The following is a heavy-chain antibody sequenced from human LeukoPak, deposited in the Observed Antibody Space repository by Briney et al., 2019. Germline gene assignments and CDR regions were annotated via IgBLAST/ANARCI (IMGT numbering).Heavy chain of an antibody. V-gene: IGHV4-31*03. D-gene: IGHD3-10*01. CDR1: VGSISSGGYY. CDR3: ARGKSITMVRDDAFDI. J-gene: IGHJ3*02. CDR2: IYYSGST. Sequence: SETLSLTCTVSVGSISSGGYYWSWIRQHPGKGLEWIGYIYYSGSTYYNPSLKSRVTISVDTSKNQFSLKLSSVTAADTAVYYCARGKSITMVRDDAFDIWGQGTMVTVSS.